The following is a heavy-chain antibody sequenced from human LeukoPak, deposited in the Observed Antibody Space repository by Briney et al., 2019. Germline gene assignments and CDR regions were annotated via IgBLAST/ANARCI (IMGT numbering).Heavy chain of an antibody. CDR3: AREALEHDY. J-gene: IGHJ4*02. D-gene: IGHD1/OR15-1a*01. Sequence: SETLSLTCTVSGGSISGYYWSWIRQPPGKGLEWIGEINHSGSTNYNPSLKSRVTISVDTSKNQFSLKLSSVTAADTAVYYCAREALEHDYWGQGTLVTVSS. CDR2: INHSGST. CDR1: GGSISGYY. V-gene: IGHV4-34*01.